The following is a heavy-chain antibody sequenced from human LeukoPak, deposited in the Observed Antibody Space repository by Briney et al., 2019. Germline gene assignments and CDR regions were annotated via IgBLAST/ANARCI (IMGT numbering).Heavy chain of an antibody. V-gene: IGHV3-33*01. CDR1: GFTFGSYG. J-gene: IGHJ4*02. CDR2: IWYDGSNK. Sequence: GGSLRLSCAASGFTFGSYGMHWVRQAPGKGLEWVAVIWYDGSNKYYADSVKGRFTISRDDSKNTLYLQMNSLRAEDTAVYYCARDPERSVDYWGQGTLVTVSS. CDR3: ARDPERSVDY. D-gene: IGHD5-24*01.